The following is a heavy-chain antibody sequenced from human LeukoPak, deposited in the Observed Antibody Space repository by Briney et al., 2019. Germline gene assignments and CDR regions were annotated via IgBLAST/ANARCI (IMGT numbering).Heavy chain of an antibody. CDR3: ASYPEEIWFGTNWFDP. CDR1: GFTFSSYA. J-gene: IGHJ5*02. D-gene: IGHD3-10*01. CDR2: ISGSGGST. Sequence: GGSLRLSCAASGFTFSSYAMSWVRQAPGKGLEWVSAISGSGGSTYYADSVKGRFTISRDNSKNTLYLQMNSLRAEDTAVYYCASYPEEIWFGTNWFDPWGQGTLVTVSS. V-gene: IGHV3-23*01.